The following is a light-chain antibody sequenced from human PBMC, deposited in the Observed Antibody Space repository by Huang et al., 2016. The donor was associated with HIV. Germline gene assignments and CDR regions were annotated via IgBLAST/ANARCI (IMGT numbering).Light chain of an antibody. J-gene: IGKJ2*01. Sequence: DIQMTQSPSSLSASVGDKITITCQASQDIINYLNWYQQKPGKDPKLLIYDASNLETGVPSRFSGSGSGRDFTLTISSLQPEDIGKYYCQQYDNLPMYTFGQGTKLEI. CDR1: QDIINY. V-gene: IGKV1-33*01. CDR2: DAS. CDR3: QQYDNLPMYT.